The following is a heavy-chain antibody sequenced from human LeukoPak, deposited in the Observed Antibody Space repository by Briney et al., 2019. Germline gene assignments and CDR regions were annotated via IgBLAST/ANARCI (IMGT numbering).Heavy chain of an antibody. CDR1: GYTFTSYG. CDR2: ISAYNGNT. Sequence: ASVKVSCKASGYTFTSYGISWVRQAPGQGLEWMGWISAYNGNTNYAQKLQGRVTMTTDASTSTAYMELRSLRSDDTAVYYCARGELGYCSSTSCYTPYGMDVWGQGTTVTVSS. V-gene: IGHV1-18*01. CDR3: ARGELGYCSSTSCYTPYGMDV. D-gene: IGHD2-2*02. J-gene: IGHJ6*02.